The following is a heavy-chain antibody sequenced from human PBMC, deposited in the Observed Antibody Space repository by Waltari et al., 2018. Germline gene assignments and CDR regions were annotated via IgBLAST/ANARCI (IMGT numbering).Heavy chain of an antibody. D-gene: IGHD5-12*01. Sequence: QVQLQESGPGLVKPSQPLSLTCTVSGGSIRSGSYDCTWIRQPPGRGLEWIGRIYTSVSTNYNPSLKSRVTISVDTSKNQFSLKLSSVTAADTAVYYCARGPDIVATGGKYYFDYWGQGTLVTVSS. CDR3: ARGPDIVATGGKYYFDY. CDR2: IYTSVST. J-gene: IGHJ4*02. CDR1: GGSIRSGSYD. V-gene: IGHV4-61*02.